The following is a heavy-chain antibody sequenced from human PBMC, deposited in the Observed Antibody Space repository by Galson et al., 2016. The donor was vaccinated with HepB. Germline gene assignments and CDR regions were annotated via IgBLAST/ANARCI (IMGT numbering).Heavy chain of an antibody. D-gene: IGHD6-13*01. V-gene: IGHV3-23*01. CDR1: GFTFSTYA. Sequence: SLRLSCAGTGFTFSTYAMSWVRQAPGKRLEWVSAISGSGDTTYYADSVKGRFSISRDNSKNTLYLQMSSLTAEDTAVYYWAKWSDAAATYWGQGALVTVSS. J-gene: IGHJ4*02. CDR3: AKWSDAAATY. CDR2: ISGSGDTT.